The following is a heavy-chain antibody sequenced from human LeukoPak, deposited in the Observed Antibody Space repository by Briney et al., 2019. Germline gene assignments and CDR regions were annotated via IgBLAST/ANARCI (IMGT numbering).Heavy chain of an antibody. Sequence: GGSLRLSCATSGFTFSSYGIHWVRQAPGKGLEWVAIMWYDGKNKYYADSVKGRFTLSRDNSKNTLYLQMNSLRAEDTAVYYCARDHADPRWGPEYWGQGTLVTVSS. CDR1: GFTFSSYG. V-gene: IGHV3-33*01. CDR2: MWYDGKNK. D-gene: IGHD3-16*01. CDR3: ARDHADPRWGPEY. J-gene: IGHJ4*02.